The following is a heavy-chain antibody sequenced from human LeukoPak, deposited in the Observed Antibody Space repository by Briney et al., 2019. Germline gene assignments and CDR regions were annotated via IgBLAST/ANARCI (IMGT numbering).Heavy chain of an antibody. CDR2: IYYSGST. J-gene: IGHJ4*02. CDR1: GGSISSGGYY. V-gene: IGHV4-31*03. Sequence: PSETLSLTCTVSGGSISSGGYYWSWIRQHPGKGLEWMGYIYYSGSTYYNPSLKSRVTISVDTSKNQFSLKLSSVTAADTAVYYCARSYGGVSDFDYWGQGTLVTVSS. D-gene: IGHD3-16*01. CDR3: ARSYGGVSDFDY.